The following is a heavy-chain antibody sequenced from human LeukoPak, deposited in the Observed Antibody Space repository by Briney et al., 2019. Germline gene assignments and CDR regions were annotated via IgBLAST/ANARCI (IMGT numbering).Heavy chain of an antibody. CDR1: GFTFRYYY. V-gene: IGHV3-11*04. CDR2: ISSRGTTT. D-gene: IGHD1-7*01. CDR3: ARYNWNFGHYMDV. Sequence: GGSLRLSCLASGFTFRYYYMTWIRQAPGKGLDGISFISSRGTTTDYADSVKGRFTISRDNAKNSLYLQMNSLRAEDTAMYYCARYNWNFGHYMDVWGKGTTVTVSS. J-gene: IGHJ6*03.